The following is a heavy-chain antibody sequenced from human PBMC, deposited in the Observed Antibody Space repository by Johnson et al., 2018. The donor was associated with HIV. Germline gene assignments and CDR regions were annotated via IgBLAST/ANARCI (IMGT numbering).Heavy chain of an antibody. CDR1: GFSFSSYG. J-gene: IGHJ3*02. CDR2: IQYDGSNK. CDR3: AKPRSLWLEGAFDI. D-gene: IGHD3-10*01. V-gene: IGHV3-30*02. Sequence: QVQLVESGGGVVQPGGSLRFSCAASGFSFSSYGMHWVRQAPGQGLEWVAFIQYDGSNKYYADSVKGRFTISRDNSKNTLYLQMNSLRAEDTAVYYCAKPRSLWLEGAFDIWGQGTMVTVSS.